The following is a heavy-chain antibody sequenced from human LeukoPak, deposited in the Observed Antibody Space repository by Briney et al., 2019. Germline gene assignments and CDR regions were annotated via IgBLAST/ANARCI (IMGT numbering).Heavy chain of an antibody. D-gene: IGHD4-23*01. Sequence: GGSLRLSCAASGFPLSSYAMSWVRQVPGKGLEWVSATSSSDDGTYYADSVKGRFTISRDNSKNTLYLQMNSLRAEDTAVYYCAKESPLYGGNPLFDYWGQGTLVTVSS. CDR1: GFPLSSYA. CDR2: TSSSDDGT. V-gene: IGHV3-23*01. CDR3: AKESPLYGGNPLFDY. J-gene: IGHJ4*02.